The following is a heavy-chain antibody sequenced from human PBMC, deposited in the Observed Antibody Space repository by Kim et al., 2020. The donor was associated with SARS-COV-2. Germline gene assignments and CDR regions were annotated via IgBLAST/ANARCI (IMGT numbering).Heavy chain of an antibody. Sequence: SETLSLSCTVSGGSISSGYYWSWMRQPPGKGLEWIGCIFHTGTTNYSPSLKSRVTLSVDTSKNQFSLKLNSVTAADTAVYYCARLRGPAGGAHLDYWGQGTLVTVSS. D-gene: IGHD3-16*01. CDR3: ARLRGPAGGAHLDY. CDR2: IFHTGTT. V-gene: IGHV4-59*08. CDR1: GGSISSGYY. J-gene: IGHJ4*02.